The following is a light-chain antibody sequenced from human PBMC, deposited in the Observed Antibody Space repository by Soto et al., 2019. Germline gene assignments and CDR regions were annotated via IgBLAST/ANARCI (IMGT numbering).Light chain of an antibody. V-gene: IGKV1-17*01. CDR1: QGIRND. J-gene: IGKJ1*01. CDR2: DAS. CDR3: QQRSNWPQT. Sequence: DIQMTQSPSSLSASVGDRVTITCRASQGIRNDLGWYQQKPGKAPKLLIYDASSLESGVPSRFSGSGSGTDFILTISSLEPEDFAVYYCQQRSNWPQTFGQGTKVDIK.